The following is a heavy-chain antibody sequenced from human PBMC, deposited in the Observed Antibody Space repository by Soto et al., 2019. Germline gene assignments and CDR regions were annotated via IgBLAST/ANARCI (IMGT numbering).Heavy chain of an antibody. CDR1: GGSISGSSYY. J-gene: IGHJ6*02. V-gene: IGHV4-39*01. CDR3: ARHLGDYGYEDYYGMDV. D-gene: IGHD4-17*01. Sequence: QLLESGPGLVKPPETLSLTCTVSGGSISGSSYYWDWIRQPPGKGLEWIGSIYYSGNRYYSPSLKSRVTMSVDTSKNQFSLKLSSVTATDTAVYYCARHLGDYGYEDYYGMDVWGLGTTVTVSS. CDR2: IYYSGNR.